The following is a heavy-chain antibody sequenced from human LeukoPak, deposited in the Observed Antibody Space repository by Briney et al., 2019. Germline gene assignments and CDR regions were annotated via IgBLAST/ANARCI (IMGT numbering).Heavy chain of an antibody. CDR2: IIPIFGTA. CDR1: GGTFSSYA. CDR3: ARDFTKGLCYLVY. D-gene: IGHD2-8*01. V-gene: IGHV1-69*13. J-gene: IGHJ4*02. Sequence: SVKVSCKASGGTFSSYAISWVRQAPGHGLEWMGGIIPIFGTANYTQKFQGRVTITADESTSTAYVWLSNLRSEDTAVYYCARDFTKGLCYLVYWGQGTLVTVSS.